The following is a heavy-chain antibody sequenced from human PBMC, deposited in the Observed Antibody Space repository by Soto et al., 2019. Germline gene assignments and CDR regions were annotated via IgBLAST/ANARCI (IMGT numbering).Heavy chain of an antibody. V-gene: IGHV4-34*01. D-gene: IGHD5-18*01. CDR2: INHSGST. CDR3: ARVQYSYPYYYYYMDV. CDR1: GGSFSGYY. Sequence: PSETLSLTCAVYGGSFSGYYWSWIRQPPGKGLEWIGEINHSGSTNYNPSLKSRVTISVDTSKNQFSLKLSSVTAADTAVYYCARVQYSYPYYYYYMDVWGKGTTVTVSS. J-gene: IGHJ6*03.